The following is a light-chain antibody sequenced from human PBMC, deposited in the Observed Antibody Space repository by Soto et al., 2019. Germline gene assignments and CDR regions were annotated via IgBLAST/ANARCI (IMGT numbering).Light chain of an antibody. CDR3: QQYGRSPFT. J-gene: IGKJ3*01. V-gene: IGKV3-20*01. Sequence: EFVLTQSPGTLSLSPGERATLSCRASQTVRNNCLAWYQQRPGQAPRVVIYGASTRATGIPERFSGSGSGTDFTLTISRLEPEDFAVYYCQQYGRSPFTFGPGTKVDIK. CDR1: QTVRNNC. CDR2: GAS.